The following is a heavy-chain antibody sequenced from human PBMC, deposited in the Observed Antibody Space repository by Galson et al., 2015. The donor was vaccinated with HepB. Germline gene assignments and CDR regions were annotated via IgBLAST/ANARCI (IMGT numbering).Heavy chain of an antibody. D-gene: IGHD5-18*01. CDR2: FDPEDGET. Sequence: SVKVSCKVSGYTLTELSMHWVRQAPGKGLEWMGGFDPEDGETIYAQKFQGRVTMTEDTSTDTAYMELSSLRSEDTAVYYCAASSSGYSYGPDQGYYYYGMDVWGQGTTVTVSS. CDR3: AASSSGYSYGPDQGYYYYGMDV. J-gene: IGHJ6*02. V-gene: IGHV1-24*01. CDR1: GYTLTELS.